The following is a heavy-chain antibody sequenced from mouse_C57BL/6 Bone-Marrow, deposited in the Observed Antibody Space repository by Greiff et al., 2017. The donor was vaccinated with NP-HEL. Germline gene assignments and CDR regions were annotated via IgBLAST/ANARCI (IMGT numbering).Heavy chain of an antibody. CDR2: ISGGGGNT. CDR3: ARWGLRRAAYAMDY. Sequence: LQQSGGGLVKPGGSLKLSCAASGFTFSSYTMSWVRQTPEKRLEWVATISGGGGNTYYPDSVKGRFTISRDNAKNTLYLQMSSLRSEDTALYYCARWGLRRAAYAMDYWGQGTSVTVSS. D-gene: IGHD2-4*01. V-gene: IGHV5-9*01. J-gene: IGHJ4*01. CDR1: GFTFSSYT.